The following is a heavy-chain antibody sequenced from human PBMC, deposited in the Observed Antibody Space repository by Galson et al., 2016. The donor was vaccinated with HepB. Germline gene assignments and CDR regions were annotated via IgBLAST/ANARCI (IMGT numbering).Heavy chain of an antibody. Sequence: SETLSLTCTVSGGSISTYFWSWIRQPPGKGLEWIGYIYYSGSTNYNPSLKSRVTISVDTSKNQLSLKLSSVTAADTAVYYCANSGYYYDSSGKHYNYDMDVWGRGTSVTVSS. CDR1: GGSISTYF. CDR2: IYYSGST. D-gene: IGHD3-22*01. J-gene: IGHJ6*02. CDR3: ANSGYYYDSSGKHYNYDMDV. V-gene: IGHV4-59*01.